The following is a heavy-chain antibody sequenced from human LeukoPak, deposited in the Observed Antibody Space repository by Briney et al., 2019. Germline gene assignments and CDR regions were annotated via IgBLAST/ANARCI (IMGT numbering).Heavy chain of an antibody. CDR3: ARTTMVRGVIIALEYNWFDP. D-gene: IGHD3-10*01. J-gene: IGHJ5*02. CDR1: GGSISSYY. V-gene: IGHV4-59*01. Sequence: PSGTLSLTCTVSGGSISSYYWSWIRQPPGKGLEWIGYIYYSGSTNYNPSLKSRVTISVDTSKNQFSLKLSSVTAADTAVYYCARTTMVRGVIIALEYNWFDPWGQGTLVTVSS. CDR2: IYYSGST.